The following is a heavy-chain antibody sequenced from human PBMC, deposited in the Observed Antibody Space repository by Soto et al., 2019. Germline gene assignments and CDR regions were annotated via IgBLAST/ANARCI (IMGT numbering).Heavy chain of an antibody. CDR3: VTSGLGYYDSSAYYRY. CDR2: IHSAGYR. V-gene: IGHV3-53*02. Sequence: EVQLVETGGGLVQPGGSLRLSCAASGFTVSTNYVSWVRQAPGQGLEWVSVIHSAGYRYYTDSVKGRFTLSRDNSRNTLYLQMNSRRAEETAGYYCVTSGLGYYDSSAYYRYWGQGTLVTVSS. CDR1: GFTVSTNY. D-gene: IGHD3-22*01. J-gene: IGHJ4*02.